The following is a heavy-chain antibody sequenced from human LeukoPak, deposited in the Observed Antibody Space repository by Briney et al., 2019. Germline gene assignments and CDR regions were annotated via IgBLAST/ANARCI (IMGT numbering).Heavy chain of an antibody. J-gene: IGHJ4*02. CDR1: GYTLTELS. Sequence: ASVKVSCKVSGYTLTELSMHWVRQAPGKGLEWMGGFDPEDGETIYAQKFQGRVTMTEDTSTDTAYMELSSLRSEDTAVYYCEADTGIRYFDWLLLPARNSLSTNWVHYWGQGTLVTVSS. CDR3: EADTGIRYFDWLLLPARNSLSTNWVHY. D-gene: IGHD3-9*01. CDR2: FDPEDGET. V-gene: IGHV1-24*01.